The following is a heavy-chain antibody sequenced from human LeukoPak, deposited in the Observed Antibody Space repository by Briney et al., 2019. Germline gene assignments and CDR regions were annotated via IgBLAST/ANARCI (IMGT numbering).Heavy chain of an antibody. Sequence: GGSLRLSCAASGFTFSNYWMHWVRQAPGKGLVWVSRINSDGINTSYADSVKGRFTISRDNSKNMLYLEMNSLSTEDTAVYYCAKVRYCSGVNCYPDDNWGQGILATVSS. J-gene: IGHJ4*02. V-gene: IGHV3-74*01. CDR2: INSDGINT. CDR3: AKVRYCSGVNCYPDDN. CDR1: GFTFSNYW. D-gene: IGHD2-15*01.